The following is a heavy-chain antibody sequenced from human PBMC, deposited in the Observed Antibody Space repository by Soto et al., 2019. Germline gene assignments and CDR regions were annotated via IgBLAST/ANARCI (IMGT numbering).Heavy chain of an antibody. CDR2: IYLHGTT. Sequence: SETLSLTCTFSDVSISSTDWWCSWVRQPPWKGLEWIGEIYLHGTTKYSPSLESRVNVSADTSNNQFSLRLSSVTAADTAVYSCARGQKYMWKYWGQRILVTLSS. CDR1: DVSISSTDW. V-gene: IGHV4-4*02. J-gene: IGHJ4*02. CDR3: ARGQKYMWKY. D-gene: IGHD1-20*01.